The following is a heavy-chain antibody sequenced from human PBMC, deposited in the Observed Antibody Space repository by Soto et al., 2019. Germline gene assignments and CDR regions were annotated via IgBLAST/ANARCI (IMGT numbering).Heavy chain of an antibody. D-gene: IGHD3-3*01. CDR1: GFTFSSYW. V-gene: IGHV3-74*01. CDR2: INSDGSST. J-gene: IGHJ6*03. CDR3: AKSWYDFWSGYYRPNYYYYYMDV. Sequence: GGSLRLSCAASGFTFSSYWMHWVRQAPGKGLVWVSRINSDGSSTSYADSVKGRFTISRDNAKNTLYLQMNSLRAEDTAVYYCAKSWYDFWSGYYRPNYYYYYMDVWGKGTTVTVSS.